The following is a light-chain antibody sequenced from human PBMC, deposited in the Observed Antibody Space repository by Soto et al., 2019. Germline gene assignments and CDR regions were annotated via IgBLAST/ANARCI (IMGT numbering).Light chain of an antibody. Sequence: QSALTQPASVSGSPGQSITISCTGTSSDVGGYNYVSWYQQHPGKAPKFMIYDVSNRPSGVSNRFSGSKSGNTASLTISGSEAEDEADYYCCSYTTSNTRQIVFGTGTKLTVL. CDR2: DVS. V-gene: IGLV2-14*01. J-gene: IGLJ1*01. CDR1: SSDVGGYNY. CDR3: CSYTTSNTRQIV.